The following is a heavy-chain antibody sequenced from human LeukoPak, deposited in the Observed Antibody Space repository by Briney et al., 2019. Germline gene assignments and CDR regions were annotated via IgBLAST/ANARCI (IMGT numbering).Heavy chain of an antibody. V-gene: IGHV1-18*01. J-gene: IGHJ2*01. CDR2: ISTYNGSK. Sequence: ASVKVSCKASGYTFVNYGISWVRQAPGQGLEWMGWISTYNGSKNSAQKFQGRVTMTTDTSTTTAYLEVRRLRPDDTAVYYCARDRDYGDYSVGFFDLWGRGTLVTVSS. CDR1: GYTFVNYG. D-gene: IGHD4-17*01. CDR3: ARDRDYGDYSVGFFDL.